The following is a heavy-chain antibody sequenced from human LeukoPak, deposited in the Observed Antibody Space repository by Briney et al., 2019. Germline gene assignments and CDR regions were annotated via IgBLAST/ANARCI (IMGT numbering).Heavy chain of an antibody. D-gene: IGHD3-22*01. Sequence: PSETLSLTCTVSGGSISSYYWSWIRQPPGKGLEWIGYIYYSRSTNYNPSLKSRVTISVDTSKNQFSLKLSSVTAADTAVYYCARGLETHLYDSLDPWGQGTLVTVSS. J-gene: IGHJ5*02. CDR3: ARGLETHLYDSLDP. CDR1: GGSISSYY. V-gene: IGHV4-59*01. CDR2: IYYSRST.